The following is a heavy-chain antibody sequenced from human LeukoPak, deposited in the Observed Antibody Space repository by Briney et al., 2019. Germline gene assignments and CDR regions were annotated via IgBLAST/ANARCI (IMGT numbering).Heavy chain of an antibody. V-gene: IGHV3-7*01. CDR2: IKQDGSEK. J-gene: IGHJ4*02. CDR3: ATQLGQWLVPVDY. CDR1: GVSISSSSYY. Sequence: ETLPLTCTVSGVSISSSSYYWGWVRQPPGKGLEWVANIKQDGSEKYYVDSVKGRFTISRDNAKNSLYLQMNSLRAEDTAVYYCATQLGQWLVPVDYWGQGTLVTVSS. D-gene: IGHD6-19*01.